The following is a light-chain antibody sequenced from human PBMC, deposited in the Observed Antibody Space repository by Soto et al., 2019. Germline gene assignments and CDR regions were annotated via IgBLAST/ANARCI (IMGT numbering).Light chain of an antibody. J-gene: IGLJ1*01. CDR3: CSSAPESTYV. Sequence: QSVLTQPASVSGSPGQSITISCTGTSSNVGNFNVVSWYQQHPGKAPKVIIYDVSERPSGVSHRFSGSKSGNTASLTISGLQAEDEADYYCCSSAPESTYVFGTGTKVTVL. CDR1: SSNVGNFNV. V-gene: IGLV2-23*02. CDR2: DVS.